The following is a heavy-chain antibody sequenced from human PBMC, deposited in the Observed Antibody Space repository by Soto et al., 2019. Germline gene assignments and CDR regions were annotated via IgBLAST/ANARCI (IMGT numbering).Heavy chain of an antibody. Sequence: PSETLSLACAVYGGSFSGHYWSWIRQPPGKGLEWIGEINHSGSTNYNPSLKSRVTISLDTSKNQFSLKLSSVTAADTAVYYCARGGFDREIAVAPAANWFDPWGQGTLVTVSS. V-gene: IGHV4-34*01. CDR2: INHSGST. D-gene: IGHD2-2*01. CDR3: ARGGFDREIAVAPAANWFDP. CDR1: GGSFSGHY. J-gene: IGHJ5*02.